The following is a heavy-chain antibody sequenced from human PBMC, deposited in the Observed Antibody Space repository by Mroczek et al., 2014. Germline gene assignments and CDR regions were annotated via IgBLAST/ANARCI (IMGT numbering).Heavy chain of an antibody. CDR1: GFTFSGSA. Sequence: VQAGGGRRGGLGPSLGGSRRNYSCAASGFTFSGSAMHWVRQASGKGLEWVGRIRSKANSYATAYAASVKGRFTISRDDSKNTAYLQMNSLKTEDTAVYYCTSRATDGVDPHYYYYMDVWGKGTTVTVSS. J-gene: IGHJ6*03. D-gene: IGHD3-3*01. V-gene: IGHV3-73*02. CDR3: TSRATDGVDPHYYYYMDV. CDR2: IRSKANSYAT.